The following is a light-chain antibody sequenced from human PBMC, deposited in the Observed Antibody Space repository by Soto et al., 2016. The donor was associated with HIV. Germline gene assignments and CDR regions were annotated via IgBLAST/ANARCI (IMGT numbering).Light chain of an antibody. V-gene: IGLV3-1*01. CDR1: KLGNKY. Sequence: SYDLTQPPSASVSPGQTASITCSGNKLGNKYACWYQQKPGQSPVLVMYQDNKRPSGIPERFSGSDSGNTATLTISGTQSMDEADYFCQAWDSGIAVFGGGTKLTVL. CDR2: QDN. J-gene: IGLJ2*01. CDR3: QAWDSGIAV.